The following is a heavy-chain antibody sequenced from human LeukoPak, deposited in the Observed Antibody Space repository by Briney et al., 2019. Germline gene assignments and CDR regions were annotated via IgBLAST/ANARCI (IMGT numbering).Heavy chain of an antibody. D-gene: IGHD5-18*01. CDR3: ARVGVLDTAMPIYYFDY. J-gene: IGHJ4*02. Sequence: SETLSLTCAVYGGSFSGYYWSWIRQPPGKGLEWIGEINHSGSTNYNPSLRSRVTISVDTSKNQFSLKLSSVTAAHTAVYYCARVGVLDTAMPIYYFDYWGQGTLVTVSS. V-gene: IGHV4-34*01. CDR1: GGSFSGYY. CDR2: INHSGST.